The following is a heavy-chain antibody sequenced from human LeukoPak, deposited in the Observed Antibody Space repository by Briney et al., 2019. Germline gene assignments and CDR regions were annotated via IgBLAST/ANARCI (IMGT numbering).Heavy chain of an antibody. Sequence: PSETLSLTCAVYGGSFSGYYWSWIRQPPGKGLEWIGEINHSGSTNYNPSLKSRVTISVDTSKNQFSLKLSSVTAADTAVYYCARGIFRYFDWPLRWFDPWGQGTLVTVSS. J-gene: IGHJ5*02. CDR1: GGSFSGYY. D-gene: IGHD3-9*01. CDR2: INHSGST. CDR3: ARGIFRYFDWPLRWFDP. V-gene: IGHV4-34*01.